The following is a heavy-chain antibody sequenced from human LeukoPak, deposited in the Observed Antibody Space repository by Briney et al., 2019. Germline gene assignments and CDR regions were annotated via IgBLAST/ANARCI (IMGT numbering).Heavy chain of an antibody. J-gene: IGHJ4*02. D-gene: IGHD4-17*01. CDR3: ARGSLTTVTTPDGY. CDR2: IYSGGST. CDR1: GFTVSSNY. V-gene: IGHV3-66*01. Sequence: GGSLRLSCAASGFTVSSNYMSWVRQAPGKGLEWVSVIYSGGSTYYADSVKGRFTISRDNSKNTLYLQMNSLRAEDTAVYYCARGSLTTVTTPDGYWGQGTLVTVSS.